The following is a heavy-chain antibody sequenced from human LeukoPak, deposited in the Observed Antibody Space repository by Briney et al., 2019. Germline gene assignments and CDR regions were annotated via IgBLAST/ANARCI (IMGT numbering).Heavy chain of an antibody. J-gene: IGHJ6*02. CDR1: GFTFSSYS. CDR2: ISSSSSYI. CDR3: ARARGYYGMDV. Sequence: GVSLRLSCAASGFTFSSYSMNWVRQAPGKGLEWVSSISSSSSYIYYADSVKGRFTISRDNAKNSLYLQMNSLRAEDTAVYYCARARGYYGMDVWGQGTTVTVSS. D-gene: IGHD3-10*01. V-gene: IGHV3-21*01.